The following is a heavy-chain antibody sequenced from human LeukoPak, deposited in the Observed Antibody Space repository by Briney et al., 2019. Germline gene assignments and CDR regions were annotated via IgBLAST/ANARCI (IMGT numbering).Heavy chain of an antibody. J-gene: IGHJ3*02. D-gene: IGHD2-15*01. Sequence: GGSLRLSCAASGFSVSANYMSWVRQAPGKGLEWVSVIYSGGITDYADSVKGRFTISRHNSKNTLYLQMNSLRTEDTAVYYCARDPGYCSGGSCYSLDAFDIWGQGTMVTVSS. V-gene: IGHV3-53*04. CDR3: ARDPGYCSGGSCYSLDAFDI. CDR2: IYSGGIT. CDR1: GFSVSANY.